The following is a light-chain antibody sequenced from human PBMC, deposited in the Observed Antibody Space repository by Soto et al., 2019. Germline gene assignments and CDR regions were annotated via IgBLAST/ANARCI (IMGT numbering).Light chain of an antibody. CDR3: SSYAGSNNLV. CDR2: EVT. Sequence: QSALTQPPSASGSPGQSVTLXCTGTSSDVGAYNYVSWYQQHPGKAPKLVIYEVTKRPSGVPDRFSGSQSGNTASLTVSGLQAEDEADYYCSSYAGSNNLVFGGGTKLTVL. J-gene: IGLJ3*02. CDR1: SSDVGAYNY. V-gene: IGLV2-8*01.